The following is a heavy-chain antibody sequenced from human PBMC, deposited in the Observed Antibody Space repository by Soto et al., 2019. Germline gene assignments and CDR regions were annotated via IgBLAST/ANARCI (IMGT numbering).Heavy chain of an antibody. CDR3: ARDFAYFDS. J-gene: IGHJ4*02. D-gene: IGHD3-3*01. CDR2: VYHTGRT. Sequence: SETLSLTCTVSGGSFKSGSYSWSWIRQPPGKGLEWIGYVYHTGRTSYNPSLKSRVSISIDTSKNQFSLNLDSVTAADSAVYFCARDFAYFDSWGQGTLVTVSS. CDR1: GGSFKSGSYS. V-gene: IGHV4-61*01.